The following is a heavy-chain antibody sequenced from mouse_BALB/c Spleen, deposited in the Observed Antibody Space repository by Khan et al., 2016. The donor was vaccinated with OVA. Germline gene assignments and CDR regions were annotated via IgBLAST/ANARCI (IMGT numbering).Heavy chain of an antibody. CDR3: ARRDYGSSYPGFVY. V-gene: IGHV1-77*01. D-gene: IGHD1-1*01. Sequence: QVQLLQSGPELVKPGASVKMSCKASGYSFTDYIISWVKRRTGQGLQWIGEIYPGSGSIYSNEKFKGKATLTADKSSNTAYMQLSSLTSEDSAVYFCARRDYGSSYPGFVYWGQGTLVTVSA. CDR1: GYSFTDYI. CDR2: IYPGSGSI. J-gene: IGHJ3*01.